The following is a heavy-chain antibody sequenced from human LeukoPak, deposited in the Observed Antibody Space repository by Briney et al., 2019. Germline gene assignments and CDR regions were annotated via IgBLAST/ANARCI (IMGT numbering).Heavy chain of an antibody. CDR2: ISSSSSYI. V-gene: IGHV3-21*01. J-gene: IGHJ5*01. CDR3: ARPRASSPGNWFDS. D-gene: IGHD6-13*01. Sequence: GGSLRLSCAASGFTFSSYSMTWVRKAPGKGLEWVSSISSSSSYIYYADSVKGRFTISRDNAKNSLYLQMNSLRAEDTAVYYCARPRASSPGNWFDSWGQGALVTVSS. CDR1: GFTFSSYS.